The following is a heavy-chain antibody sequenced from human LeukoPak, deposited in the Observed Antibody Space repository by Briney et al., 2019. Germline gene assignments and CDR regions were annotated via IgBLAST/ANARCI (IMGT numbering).Heavy chain of an antibody. J-gene: IGHJ4*02. D-gene: IGHD3-22*01. CDR2: ISYDGSNK. CDR1: GFTFSSYA. CDR3: ARDWQDYDSSGYYDY. Sequence: GGSLRLSCAASGFTFSSYAMHWVRQAPGKGLEWVAVISYDGSNKYYADSVKGRFTISRDNSKNTLYLQMNSLRAEDTAVYYCARDWQDYDSSGYYDYWGQGTLVTVSS. V-gene: IGHV3-30-3*01.